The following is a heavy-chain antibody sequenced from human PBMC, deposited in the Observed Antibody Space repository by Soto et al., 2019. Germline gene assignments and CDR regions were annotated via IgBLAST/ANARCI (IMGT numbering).Heavy chain of an antibody. CDR3: AKVPSPYYYDSSGYYYYGMDV. CDR2: ISGSGGST. J-gene: IGHJ6*02. D-gene: IGHD3-22*01. CDR1: GFTFSSYA. V-gene: IGHV3-23*01. Sequence: GGSLRLSCAASGFTFSSYAMSWVRQAPGKGLEWVSAISGSGGSTYYADSVKGRFTISRDNSKNTLYLQMNSLRAEDTAVYYCAKVPSPYYYDSSGYYYYGMDVWGQGTTVTVSS.